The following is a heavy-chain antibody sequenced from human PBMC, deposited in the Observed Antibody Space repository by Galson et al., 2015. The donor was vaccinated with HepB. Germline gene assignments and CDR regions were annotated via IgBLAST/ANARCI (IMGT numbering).Heavy chain of an antibody. Sequence: SLRLSCAASGFTFSSYAMHWVRQAPGKGLEYVSAISSNGGSTYYADSVKGRFTISRDNSKNTLYLQMSSLRAEDTAVYYCVISGYYDFWSGYYKGLYYYYGMDVWGQGTTVTVSS. D-gene: IGHD3-3*01. CDR1: GFTFSSYA. J-gene: IGHJ6*02. V-gene: IGHV3-64D*06. CDR2: ISSNGGST. CDR3: VISGYYDFWSGYYKGLYYYYGMDV.